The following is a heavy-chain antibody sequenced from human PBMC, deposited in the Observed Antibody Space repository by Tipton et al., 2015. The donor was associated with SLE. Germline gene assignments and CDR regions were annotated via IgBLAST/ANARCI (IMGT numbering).Heavy chain of an antibody. CDR1: GGSISSSTYY. CDR3: VRGTHCTNGVCFYYYYMDV. CDR2: IYYSGTT. Sequence: TLSLTCTVSGGSISSSTYYWVWIRQPPGKGLEWIGHIYYSGTTNYNPSLKSRVTISVDTSKNQLSLKMTSVTAADTAVYYCVRGTHCTNGVCFYYYYMDVWGKGTTVTVS. D-gene: IGHD2-8*01. J-gene: IGHJ6*03. V-gene: IGHV4-61*05.